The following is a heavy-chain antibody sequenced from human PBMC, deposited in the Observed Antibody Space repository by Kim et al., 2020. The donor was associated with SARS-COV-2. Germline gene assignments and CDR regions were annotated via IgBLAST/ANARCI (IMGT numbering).Heavy chain of an antibody. CDR3: AKALTNYFSYAMDA. V-gene: IGHV3-23*01. J-gene: IGHJ6*02. Sequence: ADSLKGRFTLSRDHSKNTLFLLMTGLRADDTAVYYCAKALTNYFSYAMDAWGQGTTVTVSS. D-gene: IGHD4-4*01.